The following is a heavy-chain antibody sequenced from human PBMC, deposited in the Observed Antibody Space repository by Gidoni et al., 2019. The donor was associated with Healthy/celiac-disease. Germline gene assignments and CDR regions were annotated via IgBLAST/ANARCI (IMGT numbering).Heavy chain of an antibody. CDR1: GGSISSYY. J-gene: IGHJ6*02. D-gene: IGHD5-18*01. CDR2: IYYSGST. Sequence: QVQLQESGPGLVKPSETLSLTCTVSGGSISSYYWCWIRQPPGQGLEWIGYIYYSGSTNYNPSLKCRVTISVDTSKNQFSLKLSSVTAADTAVYYCARAPTAMVSYGMDVWGQGTTVTVSS. V-gene: IGHV4-59*01. CDR3: ARAPTAMVSYGMDV.